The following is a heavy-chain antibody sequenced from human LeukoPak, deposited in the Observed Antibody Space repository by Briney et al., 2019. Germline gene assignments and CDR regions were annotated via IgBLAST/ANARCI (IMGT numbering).Heavy chain of an antibody. J-gene: IGHJ4*02. D-gene: IGHD6-19*01. CDR2: IYSGGST. V-gene: IGHV3-53*01. CDR3: AREQGRGWYGWGGSRGYFDY. Sequence: TGGSLRLSCAASGFTVSSNYMSWVRQAPGKGLEWVSVIYSGGSTYYADSVKGRFTISRDNSKNSLYLQMNSLRAEDTAVYYCAREQGRGWYGWGGSRGYFDYWGQGTLVTVSS. CDR1: GFTVSSNY.